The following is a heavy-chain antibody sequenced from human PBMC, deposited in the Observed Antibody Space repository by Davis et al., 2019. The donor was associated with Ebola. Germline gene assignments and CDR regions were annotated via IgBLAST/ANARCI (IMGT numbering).Heavy chain of an antibody. CDR2: ISYDGFSE. D-gene: IGHD2-2*01. CDR3: ARDLYSTSGFDF. V-gene: IGHV3-30-3*01. CDR1: AFPFSTAI. J-gene: IGHJ4*02. Sequence: GESLKISCVVSAFPFSTAIIHWVRQAPGKGLEWVAAISYDGFSEYYAESVKGRFTLSRDNAKNSLYLQMNNLTAEDTAVYYCARDLYSTSGFDFWGQGTLVTVSS.